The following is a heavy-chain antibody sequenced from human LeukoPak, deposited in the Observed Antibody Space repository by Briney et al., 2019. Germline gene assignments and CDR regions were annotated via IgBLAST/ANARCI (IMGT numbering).Heavy chain of an antibody. CDR1: GYSISSGYY. J-gene: IGHJ5*02. V-gene: IGHV4-38-2*01. Sequence: SETLSLTCAVSGYSISSGYYWGWVRQPPGKGLKWIGSIYHSGSTYYNPSLKSRVTISVDTSKNQFSLKLSSVTAADTAVYYCARTPRGSSWYERWFDPWGQGTLVTVSS. D-gene: IGHD6-13*01. CDR2: IYHSGST. CDR3: ARTPRGSSWYERWFDP.